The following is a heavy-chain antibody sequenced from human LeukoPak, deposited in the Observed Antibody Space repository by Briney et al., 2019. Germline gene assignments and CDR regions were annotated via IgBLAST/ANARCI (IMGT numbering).Heavy chain of an antibody. CDR2: IWNDGSNK. CDR1: GFTFSHYG. J-gene: IGHJ4*02. D-gene: IGHD3-22*01. Sequence: GGSLRLSCVASGFTFSHYGMHWVRQAPGKGLEWVAVIWNDGSNKYYADSVKGRFTISRDNSKNTLYLQMNSLRAEDTAVYYCAKPYYYDSSGYYSVDYWGQGTLVTVSS. CDR3: AKPYYYDSSGYYSVDY. V-gene: IGHV3-30*02.